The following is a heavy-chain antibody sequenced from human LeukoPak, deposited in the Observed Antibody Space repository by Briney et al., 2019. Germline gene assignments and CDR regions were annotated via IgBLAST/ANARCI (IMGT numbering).Heavy chain of an antibody. D-gene: IGHD6-19*01. CDR2: IRYDGSGE. J-gene: IGHJ4*02. Sequence: PGGSLRLSCAASGYTFSSHGMHWVRQAPAKRLEWVAFIRYDGSGESYVDSVKGRFTISGDNSKNTLYLQMSSLRAEDTAVYYCAKTPSGSGWFHYWGQGTLVTVSS. CDR1: GYTFSSHG. CDR3: AKTPSGSGWFHY. V-gene: IGHV3-30*02.